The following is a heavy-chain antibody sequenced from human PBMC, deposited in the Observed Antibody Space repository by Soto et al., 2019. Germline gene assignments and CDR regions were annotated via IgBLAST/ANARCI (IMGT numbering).Heavy chain of an antibody. CDR2: SSKDSGRNT. CDR1: GFIFRDWF. D-gene: IGHD7-27*01. Sequence: LVESGGALVKPGRSLRLSCAASGFIFRDWFMSWIRQAPGKGLEWISDSSKDSGRNTRYADTVKRRFTISRDNAKNSLFLQMNNLTVEDTAVYYCAKENWAIPDSWGQGTLVTVSS. CDR3: AKENWAIPDS. J-gene: IGHJ4*02. V-gene: IGHV3-11*01.